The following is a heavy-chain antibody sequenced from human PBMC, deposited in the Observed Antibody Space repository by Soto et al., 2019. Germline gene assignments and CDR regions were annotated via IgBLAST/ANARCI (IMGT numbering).Heavy chain of an antibody. CDR2: IYYSGST. CDR3: ATQEVGGSYVYTFDP. J-gene: IGHJ5*02. Sequence: SETLTLTCTVSGGSITSSSYYWGWIRQPPGKGLEWIGSIYYSGSTYYNPSLKSRVTISVDTSKNQFSLKLSSVTAADTAVYYCATQEVGGSYVYTFDPWGQGTLVTVSS. V-gene: IGHV4-39*01. D-gene: IGHD1-26*01. CDR1: GGSITSSSYY.